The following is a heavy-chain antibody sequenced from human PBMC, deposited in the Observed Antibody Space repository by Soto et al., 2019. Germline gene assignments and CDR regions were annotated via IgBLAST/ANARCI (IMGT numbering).Heavy chain of an antibody. Sequence: EVQLLESGGGLVQPGGSLRLSCAASGFTFSSYAMSWVRQAPGKGLEWVSAISGSGGSTYYADSVKGRFTISRDNSKNTLYLQMNSLRAEDTAVYYCAKKISDDSSGYYYRANLAGGAFDIWGQGTMVTVSS. CDR3: AKKISDDSSGYYYRANLAGGAFDI. D-gene: IGHD3-22*01. CDR2: ISGSGGST. CDR1: GFTFSSYA. V-gene: IGHV3-23*01. J-gene: IGHJ3*02.